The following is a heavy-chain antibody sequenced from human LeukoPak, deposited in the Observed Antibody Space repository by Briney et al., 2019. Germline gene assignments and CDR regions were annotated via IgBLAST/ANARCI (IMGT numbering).Heavy chain of an antibody. CDR2: FDPEDGET. V-gene: IGHV1-24*01. CDR1: GYTLTELP. CDR3: ARLYYDSSGYSNYFDY. D-gene: IGHD3-22*01. J-gene: IGHJ4*02. Sequence: ASVKVSCKVSGYTLTELPMHWVRQAPGKGLEWMGGFDPEDGETIYAQKFQGRVTMTTDTSTSTAYMELRSLRSDDTAVYYCARLYYDSSGYSNYFDYWGQGTLVTVSS.